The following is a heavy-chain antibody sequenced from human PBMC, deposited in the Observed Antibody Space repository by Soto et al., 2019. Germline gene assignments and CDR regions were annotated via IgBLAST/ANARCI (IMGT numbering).Heavy chain of an antibody. V-gene: IGHV3-15*01. D-gene: IGHD4-17*01. CDR1: GFTFSIAW. J-gene: IGHJ4*02. CDR3: TVYGGNGAFDS. CDR2: IKSKTDGGAT. Sequence: EVQLVESGGGLVKPGGSLRLSCAASGFTFSIAWMSWVRQAPGKGLEWVGRIKSKTDGGATDYAAPVKGRFTISRDDSKNTLWLQMNSLKSGDTAVYYCTVYGGNGAFDSWGQGTLVTVSS.